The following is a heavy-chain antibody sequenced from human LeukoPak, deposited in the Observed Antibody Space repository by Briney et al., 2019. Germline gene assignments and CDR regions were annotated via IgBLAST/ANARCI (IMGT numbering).Heavy chain of an antibody. Sequence: ASVKVSCKAAGYSFVNYYMHWVRQAPGQGLEWMAIINPSGGGTTYAEKFQGRVTMTEDTSTDTAYMELSSLRSEDTAVYYCAIQSGSYGVDAFDIWGQGTMVTVSS. J-gene: IGHJ3*02. V-gene: IGHV1-46*01. CDR1: GYSFVNYY. CDR3: AIQSGSYGVDAFDI. D-gene: IGHD1-26*01. CDR2: INPSGGGT.